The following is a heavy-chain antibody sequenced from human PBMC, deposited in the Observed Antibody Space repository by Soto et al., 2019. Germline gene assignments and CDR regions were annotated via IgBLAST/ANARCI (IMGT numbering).Heavy chain of an antibody. V-gene: IGHV1-18*01. J-gene: IGHJ5*02. CDR2: ISAYNGNT. D-gene: IGHD2-8*02. CDR3: ARDDITKTGAQGFDP. CDR1: DYTFINHG. Sequence: ASVKVSCKAYDYTFINHGVSWVRQAPGQGLEWMGWISAYNGNTNYAQKLQGRVTMTTDASTSTAYMGLRSLRSDDTAVYYCARDDITKTGAQGFDPWGQGTLVTVSS.